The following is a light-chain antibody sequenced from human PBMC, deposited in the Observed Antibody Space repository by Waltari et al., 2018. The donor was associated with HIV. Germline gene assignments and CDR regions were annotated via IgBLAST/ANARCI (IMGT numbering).Light chain of an antibody. Sequence: AIKMTQSQPDLSASVGDRGTITCRASQGIRNELGWYQQRPGKAPKLLIYAASTLQSGVPSRFSGSGSGTDFTLTITSLQPDDFATYYCLQYFNYPLTFGQGTKVEIK. CDR3: LQYFNYPLT. CDR1: QGIRNE. V-gene: IGKV1-6*01. J-gene: IGKJ1*01. CDR2: AAS.